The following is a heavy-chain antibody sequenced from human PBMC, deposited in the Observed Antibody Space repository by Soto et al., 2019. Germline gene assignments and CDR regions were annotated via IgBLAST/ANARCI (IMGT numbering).Heavy chain of an antibody. V-gene: IGHV4-61*01. CDR2: IYYSGST. CDR1: GGSVSSGSYY. J-gene: IGHJ5*02. CDR3: ARDLNFGWFDP. D-gene: IGHD3-10*01. Sequence: SETLSLTCTVSGGSVSSGSYYWSWIRQPPGKGLEWIGYIYYSGSTNYNPSLKSRVTISVDTSKNQFSLKLSSVTAADTAVYYCARDLNFGWFDPWGQGTLVTVSS.